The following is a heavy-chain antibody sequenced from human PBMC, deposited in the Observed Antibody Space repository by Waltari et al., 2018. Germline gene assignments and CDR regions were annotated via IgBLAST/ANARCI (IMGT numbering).Heavy chain of an antibody. CDR1: GDSIISPYYY. CDR2: IYYSGDT. Sequence: QLQLQESGPGLVKPSETLSLTCSVSGDSIISPYYYLGWIRQPPGKGLEWIGSIYYSGDTFYSPSLSSRVTISVDTSKNQFSLKLTSVTAADTALYYCARVTSEFRSPYFYFDLWGRGTLVTVSA. CDR3: ARVTSEFRSPYFYFDL. J-gene: IGHJ2*01. V-gene: IGHV4-39*07.